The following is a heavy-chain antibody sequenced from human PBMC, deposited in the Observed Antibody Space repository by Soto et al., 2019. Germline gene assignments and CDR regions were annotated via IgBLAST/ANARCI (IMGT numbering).Heavy chain of an antibody. CDR2: IYHSGST. CDR3: ARVNASGVNFDY. V-gene: IGHV4-4*02. Sequence: QVQLQESGPGLVKPSGTLSLTCAVSGGSISSNNWWSWVRQPPGKGLEWIGEIYHSGSTNYNPSLKSRVTISVDKSTNQFSLKLRSVTAADTAVYYCARVNASGVNFDYWGQGTLVTVSS. J-gene: IGHJ4*02. D-gene: IGHD6-25*01. CDR1: GGSISSNNW.